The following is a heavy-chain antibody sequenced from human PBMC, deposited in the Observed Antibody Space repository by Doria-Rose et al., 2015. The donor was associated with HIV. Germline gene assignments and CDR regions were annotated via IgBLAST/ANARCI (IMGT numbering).Heavy chain of an antibody. J-gene: IGHJ6*02. D-gene: IGHD5-12*01. V-gene: IGHV3-30*04. Sequence: QVQLVQSGGGAVQPGRSLRLSCVASGFTLSNFAIHWVRQVPGKGLEWVSVILYDGGNQHYADSVKGRFTISRDNSKNTVYLQMDTLRPEDTAVYFCARDEFRGYDIYDGLDVWGQGTTVTVSS. CDR3: ARDEFRGYDIYDGLDV. CDR2: ILYDGGNQ. CDR1: GFTLSNFA.